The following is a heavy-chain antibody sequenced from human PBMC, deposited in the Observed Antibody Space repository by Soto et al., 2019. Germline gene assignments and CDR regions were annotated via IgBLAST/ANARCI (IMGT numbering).Heavy chain of an antibody. J-gene: IGHJ6*03. CDR3: ARAYRLRLKGAYYYYMDV. CDR1: GYTFTSYD. V-gene: IGHV1-8*01. D-gene: IGHD5-12*01. Sequence: ASVKVSCKASGYTFTSYDINWVRQATGQGLEWMGWMNPNSGNTGYAQKFQGRVTMTRNTSISTAYMELSSLRSEDTAVYYCARAYRLRLKGAYYYYMDVWGKGTTVTVSS. CDR2: MNPNSGNT.